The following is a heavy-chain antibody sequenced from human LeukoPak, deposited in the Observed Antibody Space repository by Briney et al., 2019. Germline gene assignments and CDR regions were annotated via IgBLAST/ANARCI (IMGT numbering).Heavy chain of an antibody. CDR2: IYTSGST. D-gene: IGHD6-13*01. J-gene: IGHJ6*03. V-gene: IGHV4-4*07. CDR3: ARDRQQLVPWYYYYMDV. Sequence: PSETLSLTCTVSGGSISSYYWSWIRQPAGKGLEWIGRIYTSGSTNYNPSLKSRVTMSVDTSKNQFSLKLSSVTAADTAVYYGARDRQQLVPWYYYYMDVWGKGTTVTVSS. CDR1: GGSISSYY.